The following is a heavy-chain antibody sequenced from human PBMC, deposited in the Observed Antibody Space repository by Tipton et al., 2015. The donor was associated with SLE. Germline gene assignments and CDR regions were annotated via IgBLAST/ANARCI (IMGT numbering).Heavy chain of an antibody. V-gene: IGHV3-30*02. CDR1: GFTFSSYG. CDR3: AKATYYDILTGSNGMDV. J-gene: IGHJ6*02. CDR2: IRYDGSNK. Sequence: SLRLSCAASGFTFSSYGMHWVRQAPGKGLEWVAFIRYDGSNKYYADSVKGRFTISRDNSKNTLYLQMNSLRAEDTAVYYCAKATYYDILTGSNGMDVWGQGTTVTVSS. D-gene: IGHD3-9*01.